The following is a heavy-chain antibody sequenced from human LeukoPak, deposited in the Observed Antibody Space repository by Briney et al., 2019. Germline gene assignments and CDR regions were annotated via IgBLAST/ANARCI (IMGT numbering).Heavy chain of an antibody. CDR1: GGSISSYY. V-gene: IGHV4-59*01. Sequence: SETLSLTCTVSGGSISSYYWSWIRQPPGKVLEWIGYIYYSGSTNYNPSLKSRVTISVDTSKNQFSLKLSSVTAADTAVYYCARGPYCSGGSCYSHYYYYYMDVWGKGTTVTISS. J-gene: IGHJ6*03. D-gene: IGHD2-15*01. CDR3: ARGPYCSGGSCYSHYYYYYMDV. CDR2: IYYSGST.